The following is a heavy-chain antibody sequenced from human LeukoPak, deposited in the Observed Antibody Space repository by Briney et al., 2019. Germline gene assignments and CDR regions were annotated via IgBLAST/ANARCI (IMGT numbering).Heavy chain of an antibody. V-gene: IGHV1-2*02. CDR2: INPKSGAT. Sequence: ASVKVSCKASGYTFTGYYIHWLRQARGQGLEWMGWINPKSGATDPAQRFQGRVTMTTDTSISTAYMEMSRLGSEDTAVYYCARGPTEYFQHWGQGTLVTVSS. CDR3: ARGPTEYFQH. CDR1: GYTFTGYY. J-gene: IGHJ1*01.